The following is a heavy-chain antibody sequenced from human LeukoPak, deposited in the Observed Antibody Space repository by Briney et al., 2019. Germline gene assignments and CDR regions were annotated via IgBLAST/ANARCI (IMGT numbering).Heavy chain of an antibody. D-gene: IGHD4-17*01. V-gene: IGHV1-69*06. Sequence: SVKVSCKASGGTFSSYAISWVRQVPGQGLEWMGGIIPIFGTANYAQKFQGRVTITADKSTSTAYMELSSLRSEDTAVYYCARTPYGDYQYNWFDPWGQGTPVTVSS. CDR1: GGTFSSYA. CDR3: ARTPYGDYQYNWFDP. CDR2: IIPIFGTA. J-gene: IGHJ5*02.